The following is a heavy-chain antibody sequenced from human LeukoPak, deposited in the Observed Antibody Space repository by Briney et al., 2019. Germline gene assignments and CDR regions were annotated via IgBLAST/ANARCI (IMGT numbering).Heavy chain of an antibody. V-gene: IGHV3-74*01. D-gene: IGHD3-3*01. J-gene: IGHJ6*04. CDR1: GFTFSSYW. Sequence: GGSLRLSCAASGFTFSSYWMHWVRQAPGKGLVWVSRINSDGNSTSYADSVKGRFTISRDNAKNTLYLQMNSLRAEDTAVYYCARGAYDFWSGYYSAWGKGTTVTVSS. CDR3: ARGAYDFWSGYYSA. CDR2: INSDGNST.